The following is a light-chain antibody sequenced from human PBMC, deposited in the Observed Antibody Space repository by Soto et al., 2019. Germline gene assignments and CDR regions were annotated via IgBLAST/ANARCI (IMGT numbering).Light chain of an antibody. V-gene: IGLV1-47*02. Sequence: QPVLTQPPSASATPGQRVTISCSGSSSNIGSNYVYWYQQLPGMAPKLLIYLDNQRPSGVPDRFSGSKSGTSGSLAINGLQSEDEADYYCAAWDDSLSGPVFGGGTKVTVL. CDR1: SSNIGSNY. J-gene: IGLJ2*01. CDR3: AAWDDSLSGPV. CDR2: LDN.